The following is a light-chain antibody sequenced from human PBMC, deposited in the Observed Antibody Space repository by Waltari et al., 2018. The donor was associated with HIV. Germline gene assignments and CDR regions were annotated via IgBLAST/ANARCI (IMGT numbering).Light chain of an antibody. V-gene: IGKV1-5*03. CDR2: KTS. CDR1: QSIDTW. Sequence: DIQMTQSPSTLSISVGDRITITCRASQSIDTWLAWYQQKPGKAPKLLVYKTSSLQSGVPSRFSGSGSGTEFTLTISSLQPDDFATYYCQHYNTSSPWTFGQGTRVDI. CDR3: QHYNTSSPWT. J-gene: IGKJ1*01.